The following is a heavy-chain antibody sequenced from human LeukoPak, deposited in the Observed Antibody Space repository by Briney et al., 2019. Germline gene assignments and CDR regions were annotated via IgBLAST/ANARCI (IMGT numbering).Heavy chain of an antibody. CDR1: GGSFSGDF. V-gene: IGHV4-34*01. CDR3: ARHTWQWLPFDG. J-gene: IGHJ4*02. D-gene: IGHD5-12*01. Sequence: SETLSLTCAVYGGSFSGDFWSWIRQSPGKGLEWIGEINHGGSTTYNPSLQSRVTMSVDTSTNQISLKMTSVTAADTAIYYCARHTWQWLPFDGWGQGTQVTISS. CDR2: INHGGST.